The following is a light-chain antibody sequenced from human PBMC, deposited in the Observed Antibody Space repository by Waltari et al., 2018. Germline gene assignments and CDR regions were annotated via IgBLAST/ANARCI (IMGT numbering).Light chain of an antibody. J-gene: IGKJ2*01. CDR2: DAS. Sequence: DLQMTQSPSTLSASVGARVTITCRASQSISSWLARYQQKPGKVPKLLIDDASSLESGVPSRFSGSGSGTEFTLTISSLQPDDFATYYCQQSHGFPFTFGQGTKLEIK. CDR1: QSISSW. CDR3: QQSHGFPFT. V-gene: IGKV1-5*01.